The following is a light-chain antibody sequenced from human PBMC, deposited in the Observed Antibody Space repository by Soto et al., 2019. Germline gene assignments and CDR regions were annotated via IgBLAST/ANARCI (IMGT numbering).Light chain of an antibody. CDR3: SSYGASSTL. Sequence: QSALTQPASLSGSPGQSITISCTGTSSDIGSYNYISWYQQHPGKAPKLMIFDVSYRPSGISDRFSGPKSGNTASLTLSGLQPEDEADYYCSSYGASSTLFGGGTKLTVL. J-gene: IGLJ2*01. CDR1: SSDIGSYNY. V-gene: IGLV2-14*03. CDR2: DVS.